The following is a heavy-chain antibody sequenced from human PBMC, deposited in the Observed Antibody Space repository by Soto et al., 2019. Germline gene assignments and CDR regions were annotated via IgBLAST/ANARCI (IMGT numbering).Heavy chain of an antibody. D-gene: IGHD3-9*01. CDR2: ISAYNGNT. CDR1: GYTFTSYG. Sequence: QVQLVQSGAEVKKPGASVKVSCKASGYTFTSYGISWVRQAPGQGLEWMGWISAYNGNTNYAQKLQGRVTMTTDTSTRTAYMELRSLRSDDTAVYYCASDLRPVLRYVDWLKKSPKNWFDPWGQGTLVTVSS. CDR3: ASDLRPVLRYVDWLKKSPKNWFDP. J-gene: IGHJ5*02. V-gene: IGHV1-18*01.